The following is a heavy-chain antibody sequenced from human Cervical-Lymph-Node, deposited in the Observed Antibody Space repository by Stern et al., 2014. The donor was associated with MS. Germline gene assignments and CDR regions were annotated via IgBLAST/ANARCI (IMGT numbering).Heavy chain of an antibody. V-gene: IGHV5-51*01. CDR2: IYPGDPDA. J-gene: IGHJ1*01. Sequence: EVQLVESGAEVKKPGESLKISCKGSGYTFTSYWIAWVRQMPGKGLEWMGIIYPGDPDARYSPSFQGQVTISADKSSSTAYLQWSSLRASDTAMYYCARQHSLGREKSFQHWGQGTLVTVSS. D-gene: IGHD3-16*01. CDR1: GYTFTSYW. CDR3: ARQHSLGREKSFQH.